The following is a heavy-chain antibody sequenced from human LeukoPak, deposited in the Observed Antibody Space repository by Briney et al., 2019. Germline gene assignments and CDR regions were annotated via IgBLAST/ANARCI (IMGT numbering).Heavy chain of an antibody. Sequence: SVKVSCKASGGTFSSYTISWVRQAPGQGPEWMGRIIPILGIANYAQKFQGRVTITADKSTSTAYMELSSLRSEDTAVYYCAASGSYNYYYYMDVWGKGTTVTVSS. V-gene: IGHV1-69*02. CDR1: GGTFSSYT. J-gene: IGHJ6*03. D-gene: IGHD1-26*01. CDR2: IIPILGIA. CDR3: AASGSYNYYYYMDV.